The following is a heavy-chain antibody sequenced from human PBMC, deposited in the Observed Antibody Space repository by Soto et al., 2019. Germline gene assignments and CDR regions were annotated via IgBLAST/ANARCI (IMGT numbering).Heavy chain of an antibody. D-gene: IGHD2-8*01. V-gene: IGHV1-58*01. Sequence: GASVKVSCKASGFTFTSSAFQWVRQARGQRLEWIGWIAVGSGYTNYAQRFQDRVTLTRDMFTATTYMELSRLTSEDTAIYYCAADATAWQQMVPSDYWGQGTLVTVS. CDR3: AADATAWQQMVPSDY. CDR1: GFTFTSSA. J-gene: IGHJ4*02. CDR2: IAVGSGYT.